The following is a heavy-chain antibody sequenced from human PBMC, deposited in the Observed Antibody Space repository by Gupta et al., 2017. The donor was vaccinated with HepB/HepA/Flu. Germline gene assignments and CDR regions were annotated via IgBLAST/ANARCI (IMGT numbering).Heavy chain of an antibody. V-gene: IGHV3-30-3*01. CDR1: GFTFRLYA. J-gene: IGHJ6*02. CDR3: TRGNYDHYFGMDV. Sequence: QVQLVESGGGVVQPGRSLRLSCAVSGFTFRLYAMHWVRQAPGKGLEWVATISYDGSDKYYADSVKGRFTISRDNSKNTVYMQMNSLRPEDTAVYYWTRGNYDHYFGMDVWGQGTTVTGSS. CDR2: ISYDGSDK. D-gene: IGHD1-1*01.